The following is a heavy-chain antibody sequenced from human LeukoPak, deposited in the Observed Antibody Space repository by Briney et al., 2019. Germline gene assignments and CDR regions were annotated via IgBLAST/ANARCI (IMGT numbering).Heavy chain of an antibody. V-gene: IGHV3-48*01. Sequence: PGGSLRLSCEGSSFSLSAYNMNWVRQAPGKGLESVSYISSSSATIFYADSVKGRFTISRDNAKNSLYLQMNSLGPEDTAVYFCARDRHVPGLYYYYMDVWGKGTTVTVSS. J-gene: IGHJ6*03. CDR1: SFSLSAYN. CDR2: ISSSSATI. CDR3: ARDRHVPGLYYYYMDV. D-gene: IGHD6-6*01.